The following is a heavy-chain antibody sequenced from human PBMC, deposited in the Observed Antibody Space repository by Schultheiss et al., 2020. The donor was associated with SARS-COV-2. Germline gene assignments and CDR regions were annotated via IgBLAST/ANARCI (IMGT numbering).Heavy chain of an antibody. D-gene: IGHD3-22*01. CDR3: ARAEYHYDSSAGLHYFDY. CDR1: GFTFSGYV. V-gene: IGHV3-21*01. CDR2: ISSGSDYE. Sequence: GGSLRLSCVGSGFTFSGYVMKWVRQAAGKGLEWVSFISSGSDYEYYADSMKGRFTISRDNTKGTLYLHMNSLRAEDTAVYYCARAEYHYDSSAGLHYFDYWGPGTLVTVSS. J-gene: IGHJ4*02.